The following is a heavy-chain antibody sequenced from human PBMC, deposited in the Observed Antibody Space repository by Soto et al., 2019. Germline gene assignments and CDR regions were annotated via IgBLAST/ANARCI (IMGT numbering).Heavy chain of an antibody. Sequence: SETLSLTCAVSGGSISSGGYSWSWIRQPPGKGLEWIGYIYHSGSTYYNPSLKSRVTISVDRSKNQFSLNLSSVTAADTAVYYCARDQNGSGNYYTRYFDYWGQGTLVTVSS. CDR2: IYHSGST. CDR1: GGSISSGGYS. J-gene: IGHJ4*02. V-gene: IGHV4-30-2*01. D-gene: IGHD3-10*01. CDR3: ARDQNGSGNYYTRYFDY.